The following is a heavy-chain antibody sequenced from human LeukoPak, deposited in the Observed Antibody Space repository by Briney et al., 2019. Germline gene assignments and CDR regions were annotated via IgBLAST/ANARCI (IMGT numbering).Heavy chain of an antibody. CDR1: GGSISSGHYY. CDR3: ARDNTAMGEGVFDY. J-gene: IGHJ4*02. V-gene: IGHV4-30-4*08. D-gene: IGHD5-18*01. CDR2: IYYRGCT. Sequence: SQTLSLTCTVSGGSISSGHYYWSWLRQPPGNGLEWDGLIYYRGCTYYHPSLKSRVTISVDTSKNQFSLKLSAVTAADTAVYYCARDNTAMGEGVFDYWGQGTLVTVSS.